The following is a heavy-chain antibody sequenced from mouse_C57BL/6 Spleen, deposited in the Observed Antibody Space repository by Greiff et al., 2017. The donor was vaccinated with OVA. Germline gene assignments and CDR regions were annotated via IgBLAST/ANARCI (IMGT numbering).Heavy chain of an antibody. J-gene: IGHJ1*03. D-gene: IGHD1-1*01. CDR3: AREAYYGSNWYCDV. Sequence: EVQLQQSGPELVKPGASVKMSCKASGYTFTDYNMHWVKQSHGKSLEWIGYINPNNGGTSYNQKFKGKATLTVNKSSSTAYMELRSLTSEESAVYYCAREAYYGSNWYCDVWGTGTTVTVSS. CDR1: GYTFTDYN. CDR2: INPNNGGT. V-gene: IGHV1-22*01.